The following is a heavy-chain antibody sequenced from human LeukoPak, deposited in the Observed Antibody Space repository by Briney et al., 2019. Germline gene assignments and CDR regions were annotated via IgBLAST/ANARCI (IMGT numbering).Heavy chain of an antibody. D-gene: IGHD3-10*01. CDR1: GFTFDDYA. Sequence: PGGSLRLSCAASGFTFDDYAMHWVRQAPGKGLEWVSGISWNSGSIGYADSVKGRFTISRDNAKNSLYLQMNSLRAEDTALYYCAKAPYGEWLPVDYWGQGTLVTVSS. CDR3: AKAPYGEWLPVDY. J-gene: IGHJ4*02. CDR2: ISWNSGSI. V-gene: IGHV3-9*01.